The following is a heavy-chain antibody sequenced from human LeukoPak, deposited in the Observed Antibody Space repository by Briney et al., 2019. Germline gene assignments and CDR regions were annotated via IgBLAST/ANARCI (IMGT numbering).Heavy chain of an antibody. CDR3: ARYRGVVGIDY. V-gene: IGHV4-34*01. Sequence: SETPSLTCAVYGGSFSGYYWSWIRQLPGKGLEWIGEINHSGSTKYSPSLQSRATISVDTSKNQFSLKLTSLTAADTAVYYCARYRGVVGIDYWGQGSLVTVSS. D-gene: IGHD1-26*01. CDR2: INHSGST. CDR1: GGSFSGYY. J-gene: IGHJ4*02.